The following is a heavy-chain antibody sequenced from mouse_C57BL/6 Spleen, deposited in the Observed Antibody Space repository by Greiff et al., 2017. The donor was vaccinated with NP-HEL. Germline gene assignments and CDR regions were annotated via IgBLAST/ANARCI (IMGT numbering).Heavy chain of an antibody. CDR2: IDPSDSYT. J-gene: IGHJ1*03. Sequence: QVQLQQPGAELVMPGASVKLSCEASGYTFTSYWMHWVKQRPGQGLEWIGEIDPSDSYTNYNQKFKGKSTLTVDKSSSTAYMQLSSLTSEDSAVYYCARGDYYGSSYGYFDVWGTGTTVTVSS. D-gene: IGHD1-1*01. CDR3: ARGDYYGSSYGYFDV. CDR1: GYTFTSYW. V-gene: IGHV1-69*01.